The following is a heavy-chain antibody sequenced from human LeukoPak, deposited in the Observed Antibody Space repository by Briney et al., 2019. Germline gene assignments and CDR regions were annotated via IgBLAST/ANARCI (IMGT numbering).Heavy chain of an antibody. CDR2: IYYSGST. J-gene: IGHJ3*02. Sequence: PSETLSLTCTVSGGSISSYYWSWIRQPPGKGLEWIGYIYYSGSTNYNPSLTSRVTISVDTSKNQFSLKLSSVTAADTAVYYCARHVKSGDAFDIWGQGTMVTVSS. CDR3: ARHVKSGDAFDI. V-gene: IGHV4-59*08. CDR1: GGSISSYY. D-gene: IGHD6-25*01.